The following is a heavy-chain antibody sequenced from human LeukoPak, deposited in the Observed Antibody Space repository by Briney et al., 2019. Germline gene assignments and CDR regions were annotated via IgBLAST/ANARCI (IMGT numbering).Heavy chain of an antibody. Sequence: PSETLSLTCTVSGGSISSSSYYWGWIRQPPGKGLEWIGSIYYSGSTYYNPSLKSRVTISVDTSKNQFSPKLSSVTAADTAVYYCARHSIAAAALGYWGQGTLVTVSS. J-gene: IGHJ4*02. CDR3: ARHSIAAAALGY. V-gene: IGHV4-39*01. CDR1: GGSISSSSYY. CDR2: IYYSGST. D-gene: IGHD6-13*01.